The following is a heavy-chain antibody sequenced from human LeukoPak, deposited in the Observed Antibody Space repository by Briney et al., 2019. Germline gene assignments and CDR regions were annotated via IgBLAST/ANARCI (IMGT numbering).Heavy chain of an antibody. Sequence: PSETLSLTCAVSGGPISSGGYSWSWIRQPPGKGLEWIGYIYHSGSTYYNPSLKSRVTISVDRSKNQFSLKLSSVTAADTAVYYCARDGGKGRYNWFDPWGQGTLVTVSS. D-gene: IGHD3-16*01. J-gene: IGHJ5*02. V-gene: IGHV4-30-2*01. CDR1: GGPISSGGYS. CDR2: IYHSGST. CDR3: ARDGGKGRYNWFDP.